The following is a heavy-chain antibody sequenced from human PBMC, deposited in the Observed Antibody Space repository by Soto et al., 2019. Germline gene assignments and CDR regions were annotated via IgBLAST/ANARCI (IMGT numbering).Heavy chain of an antibody. D-gene: IGHD1-26*01. J-gene: IGHJ6*02. Sequence: QVQLVQSGAEVKKPGASVKVSCKASGYTFTSYGISWVRQSPGQGLEWMGWISAYNGNTNYAQKLQGRVTMTTDTSTSTAYMELRSLRSDDTAVYYCARDRIVGATTDYYGMDVWGQGTTVTVSS. CDR3: ARDRIVGATTDYYGMDV. CDR1: GYTFTSYG. V-gene: IGHV1-18*04. CDR2: ISAYNGNT.